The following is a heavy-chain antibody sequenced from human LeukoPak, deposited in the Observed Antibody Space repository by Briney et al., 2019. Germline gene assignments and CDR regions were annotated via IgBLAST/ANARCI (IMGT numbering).Heavy chain of an antibody. CDR3: AKDKSSDPFYYFDY. V-gene: IGHV3-9*01. CDR2: ISWNSGSI. CDR1: GFTFDDYA. J-gene: IGHJ4*02. Sequence: GGSLRLSCAASGFTFDDYAMHWVRQAPGKGLEWVSGISWNSGSIGYADSVKGRFTISRDNAKNSLYLQMNSLRAEDTALYYCAKDKSSDPFYYFDYWGQGTLVTVSS.